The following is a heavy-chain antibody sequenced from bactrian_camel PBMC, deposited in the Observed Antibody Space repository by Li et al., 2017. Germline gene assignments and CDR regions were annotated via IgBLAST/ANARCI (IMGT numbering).Heavy chain of an antibody. D-gene: IGHD1*01. V-gene: IGHV3S40*01. J-gene: IGHJ4*01. CDR2: IFTRSNTQ. CDR3: AVSTRRQCELLPRDLKMFDY. CDR1: GYTYSTYY. Sequence: VQLVESGGGSVQAGGSLQLSCMPSGYTYSTYYVGWFRQSPGKEREGVAAIFTRSNTQLYAASVRDRFTISHARTTDIFYLQMDKLEPGDSGNYYCAVSTRRQCELLPRDLKMFDYKGRGTQVTVS.